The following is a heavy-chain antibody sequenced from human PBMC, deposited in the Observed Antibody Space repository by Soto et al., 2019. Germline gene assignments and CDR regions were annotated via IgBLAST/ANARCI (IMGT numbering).Heavy chain of an antibody. Sequence: QVQLQESGPGLVKPSETLSLTCTVSGGSISSYYWSWIRQPPGKGLEWIGYIYYSGSTNYNPSLKRRVTISVDPSKNQVSLKLSSVPAADTAVYYCARGGGYDFWSGYDDNYYYYMDVWGKGTTVTVSS. V-gene: IGHV4-59*01. CDR2: IYYSGST. D-gene: IGHD3-3*01. CDR3: ARGGGYDFWSGYDDNYYYYMDV. CDR1: GGSISSYY. J-gene: IGHJ6*03.